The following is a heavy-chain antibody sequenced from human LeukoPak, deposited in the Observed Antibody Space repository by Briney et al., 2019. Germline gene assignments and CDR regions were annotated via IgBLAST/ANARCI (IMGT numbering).Heavy chain of an antibody. CDR1: GGPINSHY. Sequence: PSETLSLTCSVSGGPINSHYWGWIRQPPGKRLEWIGYIFNGGSTEYNPSFRSRVTISVDTSRDQFFLRLSSVTAADTAIYYCASRPADTTWYGVFDYWSQGTLVTVSS. CDR3: ASRPADTTWYGVFDY. V-gene: IGHV4-59*11. CDR2: IFNGGST. J-gene: IGHJ4*02. D-gene: IGHD3-10*01.